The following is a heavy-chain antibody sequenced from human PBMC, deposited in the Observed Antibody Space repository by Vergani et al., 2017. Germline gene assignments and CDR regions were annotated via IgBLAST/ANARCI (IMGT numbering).Heavy chain of an antibody. CDR3: AKEWELLPFDY. CDR1: GFTFSSYS. V-gene: IGHV3-21*04. Sequence: DVQLVESGGGLVKPGGSLRLSCAASGFTFSSYSMNWVRQAPGKGLEWVSSISSSSSYIYYADSVKGRFTISRDNSKNTLYLQMNSLRAEDTAVYYCAKEWELLPFDYWGQGTLVTVSS. CDR2: ISSSSSYI. D-gene: IGHD1-26*01. J-gene: IGHJ4*02.